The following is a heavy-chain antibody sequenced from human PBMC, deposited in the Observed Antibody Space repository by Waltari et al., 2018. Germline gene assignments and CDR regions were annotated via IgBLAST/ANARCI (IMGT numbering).Heavy chain of an antibody. CDR2: IKQDGSEK. D-gene: IGHD6-19*01. V-gene: IGHV3-7*01. J-gene: IGHJ4*02. Sequence: EVQLVESGGGLVQPGGSLRLSCAASGFTFSSYWMSWVRQAPGKGLEWVANIKQDGSEKYYGDSVKGRFTISRDNAKNSLYLQMNSLRAEDTAVYYCAREYSSYDFDYWGQGTLVTVSS. CDR1: GFTFSSYW. CDR3: AREYSSYDFDY.